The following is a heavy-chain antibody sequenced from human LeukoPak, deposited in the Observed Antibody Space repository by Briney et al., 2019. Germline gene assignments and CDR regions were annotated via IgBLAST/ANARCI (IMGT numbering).Heavy chain of an antibody. CDR3: AIVYAVPDKRNALDM. V-gene: IGHV3-74*01. CDR2: IHDDGTTT. D-gene: IGHD2-8*01. J-gene: IGHJ3*02. Sequence: GGSLRLSCAASGFTFSSHWMHWVRQAPGKGLVWVSRIHDDGTTTNYADSMKGRFTISRDNAKNTLYLQMNSLRAEDTAVYYCAIVYAVPDKRNALDMWGQGTVVTVSS. CDR1: GFTFSSHW.